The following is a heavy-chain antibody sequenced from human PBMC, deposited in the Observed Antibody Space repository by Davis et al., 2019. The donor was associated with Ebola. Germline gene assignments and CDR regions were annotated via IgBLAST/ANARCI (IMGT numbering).Heavy chain of an antibody. Sequence: GESLKISCAASGFTVSTTYMSWVRQAPGKGLEWVSVIYSGGTTRYADYADSVKGRFTISRDNSKNTLYLQMNSLRAEDTAVYYCARDFCSGGSCPYYFDYWGQGTLVTVSS. CDR3: ARDFCSGGSCPYYFDY. D-gene: IGHD2-15*01. V-gene: IGHV3-66*01. CDR2: IYSGGTT. CDR1: GFTVSTTY. J-gene: IGHJ4*02.